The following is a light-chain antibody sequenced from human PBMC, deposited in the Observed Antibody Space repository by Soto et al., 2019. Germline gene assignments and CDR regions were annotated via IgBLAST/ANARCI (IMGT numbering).Light chain of an antibody. V-gene: IGKV3-15*01. CDR3: QQYDNWPQT. CDR1: QSISSN. CDR2: GAS. Sequence: EIVMTQSPATLSVYTGDWATLSCTASQSISSNLAWYQQKPGQGPRLLIYGASTRATGIPARFSGSGSGTEFTLTISSLQSEDFAVYHCQQYDNWPQTFGQGTKVDIK. J-gene: IGKJ1*01.